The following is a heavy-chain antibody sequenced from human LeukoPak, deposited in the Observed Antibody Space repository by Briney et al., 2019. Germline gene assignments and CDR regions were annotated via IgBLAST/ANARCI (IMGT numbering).Heavy chain of an antibody. CDR2: IYPGDSDT. CDR3: ARHESCSNGVCYQINS. J-gene: IGHJ4*02. D-gene: IGHD2-8*01. Sequence: KVGESLKISCKGSGYSFTSYWIGWVRQMPGKGLEWMGIIYPGDSDTRYSPSFQGQVTISADKSISTAYLQWSSLKASDTAMYYCARHESCSNGVCYQINSWGQGTLVTVSS. CDR1: GYSFTSYW. V-gene: IGHV5-51*01.